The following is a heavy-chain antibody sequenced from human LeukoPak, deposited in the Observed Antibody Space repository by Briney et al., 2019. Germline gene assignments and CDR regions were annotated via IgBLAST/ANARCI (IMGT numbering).Heavy chain of an antibody. Sequence: SETLSLTCTVSGGSISSYYWSWIRQPPGKGLEWIGYIYYSGSTNYNPSLKSRVTISVDTSKNQFSLKLSSVTAADTAVYYCARLYGDYFDYWGQGTLVTVSS. CDR3: ARLYGDYFDY. J-gene: IGHJ4*02. CDR2: IYYSGST. D-gene: IGHD4-17*01. V-gene: IGHV4-59*01. CDR1: GGSISSYY.